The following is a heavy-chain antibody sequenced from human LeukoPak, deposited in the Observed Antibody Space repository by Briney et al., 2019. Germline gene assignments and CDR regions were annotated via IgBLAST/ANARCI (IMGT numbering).Heavy chain of an antibody. CDR2: IIPIFGTA. J-gene: IGHJ3*02. CDR1: GYTFTSYG. V-gene: IGHV1-69*05. Sequence: SVKVSCKASGYTFTSYGISWVRQAPGQGLEWMGGIIPIFGTANYAQKFQGRVTITTDESTSTAYMELSSLRSEDTAVYYCARTYSSSSFGYAFDIWGQGTMVTVSS. D-gene: IGHD6-6*01. CDR3: ARTYSSSSFGYAFDI.